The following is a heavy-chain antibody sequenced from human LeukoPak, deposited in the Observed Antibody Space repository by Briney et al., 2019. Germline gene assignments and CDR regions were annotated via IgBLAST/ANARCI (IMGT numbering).Heavy chain of an antibody. V-gene: IGHV3-30*04. CDR1: GFTFSSYA. J-gene: IGHJ4*02. D-gene: IGHD3-3*01. CDR2: ISYDGSNK. Sequence: GRSLRLSCAASGFTFSSYAMHWVRQAPGKGLEWVAVISYDGSNKYYADSVKGRFTISRDNAKNSLYLQMNSLRAEDTAVYYCAREGYDFWSGYSFYFDYWGQGTLVTVSS. CDR3: AREGYDFWSGYSFYFDY.